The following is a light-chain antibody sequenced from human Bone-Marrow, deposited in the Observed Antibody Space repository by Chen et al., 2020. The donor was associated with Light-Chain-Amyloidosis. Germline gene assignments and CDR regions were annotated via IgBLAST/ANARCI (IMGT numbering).Light chain of an antibody. CDR2: VSD. V-gene: IGLV1-47*01. J-gene: IGLJ3*02. CDR3: AAWDDSLTGPV. CDR1: SSNIGKNH. Sequence: QSILIQPPSASGTAGQWVTMSCSGTSSNIGKNHVYWYQQFPGMAPKLLIYVSDQRSSGVPDRFSASKSGISASLAINGLRPEDEADYYCAAWDDSLTGPVFGGGTKLTVL.